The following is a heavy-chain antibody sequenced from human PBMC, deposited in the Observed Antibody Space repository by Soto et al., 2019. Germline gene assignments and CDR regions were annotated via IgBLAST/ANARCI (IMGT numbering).Heavy chain of an antibody. D-gene: IGHD3-22*01. CDR1: GGTLSSYA. V-gene: IGHV1-69*01. CDR2: VIPISGTT. J-gene: IGHJ5*02. Sequence: QVQLVQSGAEVKKPGSSVKVSCKASGGTLSSYAIIWVRQAPGQGLEWMGGVIPISGTTNYAQEFQDRVTIIADESTGTAYMELTSLRSDDTAVYYCARDRQYYYDSSGRWFDPWGQGTLVTVSS. CDR3: ARDRQYYYDSSGRWFDP.